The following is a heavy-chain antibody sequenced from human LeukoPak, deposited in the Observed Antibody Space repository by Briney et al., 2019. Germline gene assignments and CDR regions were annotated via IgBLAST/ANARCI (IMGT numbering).Heavy chain of an antibody. CDR2: ISSSGNYI. CDR1: GFTFTSYS. V-gene: IGHV3-21*01. CDR3: ARGGRGTIIMIVVAALDY. D-gene: IGHD3-22*01. Sequence: PGGSLRLSCAASGFTFTSYSMNWFRQAPGKGLEWVSSISSSGNYIYYADSVKGRFTISRDNARNSLYLQMNSLRAEDTAVYYCARGGRGTIIMIVVAALDYWGQGTLVTVSS. J-gene: IGHJ4*02.